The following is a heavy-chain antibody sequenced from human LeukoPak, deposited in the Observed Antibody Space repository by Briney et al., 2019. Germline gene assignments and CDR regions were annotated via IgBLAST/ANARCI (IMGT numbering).Heavy chain of an antibody. Sequence: GGSLRLSCTASGFTFGDYAMSWFRQAPGKGLEWVGFIRSKAYGGTTEYAASVKGRFTISRDDSKSIAYLQMNSLKTEDTAEYYCAPGHYYDSSGIDWGQGTLVTVSS. J-gene: IGHJ4*02. CDR3: APGHYYDSSGID. V-gene: IGHV3-49*03. CDR1: GFTFGDYA. CDR2: IRSKAYGGTT. D-gene: IGHD3-22*01.